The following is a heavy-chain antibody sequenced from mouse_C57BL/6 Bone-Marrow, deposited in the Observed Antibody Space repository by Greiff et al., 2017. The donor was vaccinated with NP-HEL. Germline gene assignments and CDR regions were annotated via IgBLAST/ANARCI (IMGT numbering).Heavy chain of an antibody. D-gene: IGHD1-1*01. CDR1: GFTFSSYG. Sequence: EVHLVESGGDLVKPGGSLKLSCAASGFTFSSYGMSWVRQTPDKRLEWVATISSGGSYTYYPDSVKGRFTISRDNAKNTLYLQMSSLKSEDTAMYYCARLRGYYYGSSTPYAMDYWGQGTSVTVSS. CDR2: ISSGGSYT. CDR3: ARLRGYYYGSSTPYAMDY. V-gene: IGHV5-6*01. J-gene: IGHJ4*01.